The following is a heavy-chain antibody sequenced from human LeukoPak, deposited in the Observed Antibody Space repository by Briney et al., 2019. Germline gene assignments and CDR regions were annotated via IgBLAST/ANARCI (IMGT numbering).Heavy chain of an antibody. CDR3: ARDGQTFRSGSYSDPFDH. D-gene: IGHD1-26*01. J-gene: IGHJ4*02. CDR2: ISAYNGNT. V-gene: IGHV1-18*01. CDR1: GYTFTSYG. Sequence: ASVKVSCKASGYTFTSYGISWVRQAPGQGLEWMGWISAYNGNTNYAQKLQGRVTMTTDTSTSTAYMELRSLRSDDTAVYYCARDGQTFRSGSYSDPFDHWGRGTLVTVSS.